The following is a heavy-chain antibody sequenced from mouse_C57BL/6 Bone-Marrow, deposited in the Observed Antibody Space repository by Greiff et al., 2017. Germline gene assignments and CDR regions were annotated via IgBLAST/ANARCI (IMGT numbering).Heavy chain of an antibody. J-gene: IGHJ3*01. CDR2: ISTSYGDA. CDR1: GYTFTDYA. V-gene: IGHV1-67*01. D-gene: IGHD1-1*02. Sequence: QVQLKQSGPELVRPGVSVKISCKGSGYTFTDYAMHWVKQSHAPGLEWLGVISTSYGDASYKQKFKGKATMTVDKSSSTASMELSILTSEDSAVYYCARWYYAFADWGQGTLVTVSS. CDR3: ARWYYAFAD.